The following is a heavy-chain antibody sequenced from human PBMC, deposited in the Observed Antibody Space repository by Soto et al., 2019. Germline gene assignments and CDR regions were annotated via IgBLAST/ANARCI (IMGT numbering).Heavy chain of an antibody. D-gene: IGHD6-13*01. CDR1: GGSISSSNW. J-gene: IGHJ4*02. CDR2: IYHSGST. CDR3: ARAAMGGSSWPFDY. Sequence: QVQLQESGPGLVKPSGTLSLTCAVSGGSISSSNWWSWVRQPPGKGLEWIGEIYHSGSTNYNPSLKSGVTISVDKSKNQFSLKLSPVTAADTAVYYCARAAMGGSSWPFDYWGQGTLVTVSS. V-gene: IGHV4-4*02.